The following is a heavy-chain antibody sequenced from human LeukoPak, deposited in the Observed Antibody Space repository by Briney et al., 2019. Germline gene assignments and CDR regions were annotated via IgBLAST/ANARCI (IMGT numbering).Heavy chain of an antibody. J-gene: IGHJ4*02. CDR3: ARDRRDSSGYYYYTFAY. V-gene: IGHV4-4*07. CDR1: GGSISSYY. Sequence: PSETLSLTCTVSGGSISSYYWSWIRHPAATGMDWIGRIYTSGTTNYNPSLKSRVTMSVDTSRNQLSLKLSSVTAEDTAVYYCARDRRDSSGYYYYTFAYWGQGTLVTVSS. CDR2: IYTSGTT. D-gene: IGHD3-22*01.